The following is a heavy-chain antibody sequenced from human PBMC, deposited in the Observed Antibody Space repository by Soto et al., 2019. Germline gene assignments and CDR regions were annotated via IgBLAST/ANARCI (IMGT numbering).Heavy chain of an antibody. J-gene: IGHJ3*02. CDR1: GYTFTSYG. V-gene: IGHV1-18*01. CDR2: ISAYNGNT. Sequence: ASVKVSCKASGYTFTSYGISWVRQAPGQGLEWMGWISAYNGNTNYSQKFQGRVTITRDTSTSTAYMELSSLRSEDTAVYYCAREFDYEPAFDIWGQGTMVTVSS. CDR3: AREFDYEPAFDI. D-gene: IGHD4-17*01.